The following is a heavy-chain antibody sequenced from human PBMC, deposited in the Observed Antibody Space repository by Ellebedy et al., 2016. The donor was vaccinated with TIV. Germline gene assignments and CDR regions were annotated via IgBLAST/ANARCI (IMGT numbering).Heavy chain of an antibody. V-gene: IGHV1-69*13. CDR2: IIPIFGTA. CDR3: ARSGKYQLVFLYAYDI. Sequence: AASVKVSCKASGGTFSSYAISWVRQAPGQGLEWMGGIIPIFGTAKYAQKFQGRVTITADESTSTAYMELSSLRSEETAVYYCARSGKYQLVFLYAYDIWGQGTMVTVSS. J-gene: IGHJ3*02. CDR1: GGTFSSYA. D-gene: IGHD6-13*01.